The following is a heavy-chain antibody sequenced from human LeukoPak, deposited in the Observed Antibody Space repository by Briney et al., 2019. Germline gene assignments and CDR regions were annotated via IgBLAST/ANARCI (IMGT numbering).Heavy chain of an antibody. CDR1: GFTFSSYA. Sequence: PGGSLRLSCAASGFTFSSYAMSWVRQAPGKGLEWVSAISGSGGSTYYADSVKGRFTISRDNSKNTLYLQMDSLRAEDTAVYYCAKAPTILTGYSGYYYWGQGTLVTVSS. J-gene: IGHJ4*02. D-gene: IGHD3-9*01. CDR3: AKAPTILTGYSGYYY. V-gene: IGHV3-23*01. CDR2: ISGSGGST.